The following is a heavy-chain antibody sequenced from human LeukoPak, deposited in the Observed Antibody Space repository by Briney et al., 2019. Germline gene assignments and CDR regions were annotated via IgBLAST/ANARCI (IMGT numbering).Heavy chain of an antibody. J-gene: IGHJ4*02. D-gene: IGHD3-3*01. CDR3: ARHTPFWSGYSYYFDY. V-gene: IGHV4-39*01. CDR1: GGSVSSGSYY. CDR2: VFYSGST. Sequence: SETLSLTCTVSGGSVSSGSYYWSWIRQPPGKGLEGVGSVFYSGSTYYNPSLKSRVTISVDTSKNQFSLKLSSVTAADTAVYYCARHTPFWSGYSYYFDYWGQGTLVTVSS.